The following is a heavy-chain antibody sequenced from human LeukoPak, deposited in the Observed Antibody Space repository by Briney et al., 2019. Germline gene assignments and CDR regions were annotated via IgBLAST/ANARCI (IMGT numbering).Heavy chain of an antibody. Sequence: PGGSLRLSCAASGFTFSSYEMNWVRQAPGKGLEWVSYISSGGSTYYADSVKGRFTISRDNSKNTLYLQMNSLRAEDTAVYYCAKDRGIAAAGTPGRLFWGQGTLVTVSS. CDR1: GFTFSSYE. CDR2: ISSGGST. J-gene: IGHJ4*02. CDR3: AKDRGIAAAGTPGRLF. V-gene: IGHV3-23*01. D-gene: IGHD6-13*01.